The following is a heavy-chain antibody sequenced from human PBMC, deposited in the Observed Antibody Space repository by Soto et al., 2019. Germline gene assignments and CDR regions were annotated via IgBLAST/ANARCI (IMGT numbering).Heavy chain of an antibody. CDR3: ARGGNWEYYYYYYGMDV. J-gene: IGHJ6*02. Sequence: PSQTLSLTCAISGGSVSSNSAAWNWIRQAPSRGLEWLGRTYYRSKWYNDYAVSVKSRITINPDTSKNQFSLQLNSVTPEDTAVYYCARGGNWEYYYYYYGMDVWGQGTTVTVSS. D-gene: IGHD7-27*01. CDR1: GGSVSSNSAA. CDR2: TYYRSKWYN. V-gene: IGHV6-1*01.